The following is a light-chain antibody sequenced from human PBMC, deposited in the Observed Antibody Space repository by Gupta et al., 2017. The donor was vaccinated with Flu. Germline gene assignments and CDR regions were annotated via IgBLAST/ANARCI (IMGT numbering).Light chain of an antibody. CDR2: RVS. J-gene: IGKJ1*01. CDR1: QSLVHSNGNTY. Sequence: DVVMTQSPLSLPVTLGQPASISCRSSQSLVHSNGNTYLTWFQQRPGQSPRRIIYRVSNRDYGVTDRFSGRGVGNDFTLKISRGEVEDVGFYYGKQGTRLPTFGQGTKVEIK. V-gene: IGKV2-30*02. CDR3: KQGTRLPT.